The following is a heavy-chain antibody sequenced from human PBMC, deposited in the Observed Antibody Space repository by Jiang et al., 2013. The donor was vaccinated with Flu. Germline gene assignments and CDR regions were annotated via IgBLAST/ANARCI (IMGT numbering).Heavy chain of an antibody. CDR2: INPNSGDT. CDR3: ARPLDNSGFY. D-gene: IGHD5-12*01. J-gene: IGHJ4*02. Sequence: SGAEVKKPGSSVKVSCKASGGTFSSYAISWVRQAPGQGLEWMGRINPNSGDTRYAQNFQGRVTFTTDTSISTAYMELTRLTSDDTAVYFCARPLDNSGFYWGQGTLVTVSS. CDR1: GGTFSSYA. V-gene: IGHV1-2*06.